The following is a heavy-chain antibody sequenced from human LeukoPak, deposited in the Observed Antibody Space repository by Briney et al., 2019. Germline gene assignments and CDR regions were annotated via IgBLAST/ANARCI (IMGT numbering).Heavy chain of an antibody. CDR1: GYTFTGYY. D-gene: IGHD2-2*01. Sequence: ASVKVSYKASGYTFTGYYMHWVRQAPGQGLEWMGRINPNSGGTNYAQKFQGRVTMTRDTSISTAYMELSRLRSDDTAVYYCATPGYCSSTSCSNWFDPWGQGTLVTVSS. CDR2: INPNSGGT. J-gene: IGHJ5*02. V-gene: IGHV1-2*06. CDR3: ATPGYCSSTSCSNWFDP.